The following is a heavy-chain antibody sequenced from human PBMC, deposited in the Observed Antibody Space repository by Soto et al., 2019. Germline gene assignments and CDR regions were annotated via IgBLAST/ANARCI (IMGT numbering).Heavy chain of an antibody. CDR3: ARVEVFGVVTPDYYGMDV. J-gene: IGHJ6*02. CDR2: IYYSGST. D-gene: IGHD3-3*01. Sequence: SETLSLTCTVSGGSISSGGYYWSWIRQHPGKGLEWIGYIYYSGSTYYNPSLKSRVTISVDTSKNQFSLKLSSVTAADTAVYYCARVEVFGVVTPDYYGMDVWGQGTTVTVSS. V-gene: IGHV4-31*03. CDR1: GGSISSGGYY.